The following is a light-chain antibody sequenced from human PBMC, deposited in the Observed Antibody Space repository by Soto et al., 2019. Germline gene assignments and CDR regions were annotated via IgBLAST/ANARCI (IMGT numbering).Light chain of an antibody. CDR2: GAS. Sequence: IVLTQSPGTLSLSPGERATLSCSASQSVSSSYLAWYQQKPGQSPRLLIYGASSRATGIPDRFSGSGSGTDFTLTISRLEPEDFAVYYCQQYGSSPPYTFGQGTKREIK. J-gene: IGKJ2*01. CDR1: QSVSSSY. CDR3: QQYGSSPPYT. V-gene: IGKV3-20*01.